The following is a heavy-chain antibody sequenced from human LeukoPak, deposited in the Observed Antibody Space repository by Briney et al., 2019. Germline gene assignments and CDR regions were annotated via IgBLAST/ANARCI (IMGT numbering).Heavy chain of an antibody. CDR2: IYYSGST. J-gene: IGHJ4*02. CDR1: GGSISSGDYY. V-gene: IGHV4-30-4*01. D-gene: IGHD3-3*01. Sequence: SETLSLTCTVSGGSISSGDYYWSWIRQPPGKGLEWIVYIYYSGSTYYNPSLKSRVTISVDTSKNQFSLKLSSVTAADTAVYYCARVSYDFWSGYCIFDYWGQGTLVTVSS. CDR3: ARVSYDFWSGYCIFDY.